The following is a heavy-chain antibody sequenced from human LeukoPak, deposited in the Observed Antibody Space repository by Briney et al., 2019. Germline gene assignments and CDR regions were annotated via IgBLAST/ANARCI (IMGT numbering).Heavy chain of an antibody. V-gene: IGHV3-23*01. J-gene: IGHJ2*01. Sequence: GGSLRLSCAASGFTFTNYALSWVRQAPGKGLEWASTIRGSGGSTYYADSVKGRFTISRDNSKNTLYLQMSSLRAEDTAVYYCAKDQLEKRSGWYFDLWGRGTLVTVSS. D-gene: IGHD1/OR15-1a*01. CDR3: AKDQLEKRSGWYFDL. CDR1: GFTFTNYA. CDR2: IRGSGGST.